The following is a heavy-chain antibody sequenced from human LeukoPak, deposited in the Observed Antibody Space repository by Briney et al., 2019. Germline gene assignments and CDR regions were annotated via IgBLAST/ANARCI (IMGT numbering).Heavy chain of an antibody. CDR2: ISYDGSNK. CDR3: AKGRRDARFGTGGY. V-gene: IGHV3-30*18. CDR1: GFTFSSYG. Sequence: GGSLRLSCAASGFTFSSYGMHWVRQAPGKGLEWVAVISYDGSNKYYVDSVKGRFTISRDNSKNTLYLQMNSLRAEDTAIYYCAKGRRDARFGTGGYWGQGTAVTVSS. D-gene: IGHD3-10*01. J-gene: IGHJ4*02.